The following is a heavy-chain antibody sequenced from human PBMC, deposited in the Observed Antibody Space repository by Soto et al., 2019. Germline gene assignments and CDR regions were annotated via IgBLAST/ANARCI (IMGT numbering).Heavy chain of an antibody. CDR1: GDTLTELS. J-gene: IGHJ6*03. V-gene: IGHV1-24*01. CDR2: LNPGDGGT. CDR3: ARDFKDYDFWSGYSYYYYMDV. D-gene: IGHD3-3*01. Sequence: GASVKVSCKVSGDTLTELSMHWVRQAPGKGLEWMGGLNPGDGGTIYAQKFQGRVTMTRDTSTSTAYMELSSLRSEDTAVYYCARDFKDYDFWSGYSYYYYMDVWGKGTTVTVSS.